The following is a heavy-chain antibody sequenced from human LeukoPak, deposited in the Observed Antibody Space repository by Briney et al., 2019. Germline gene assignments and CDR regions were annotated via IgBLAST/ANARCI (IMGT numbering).Heavy chain of an antibody. D-gene: IGHD3-22*01. CDR3: AKGGHYDSSGYYSD. CDR2: ISGSGGST. V-gene: IGHV3-23*01. Sequence: PGGSLRLSCAASGFTFSSYAMSWVRQAPGKGLEWVSAISGSGGSTYYADSVKGRFTISRDNSKNTLYLQMNSLRAEDTAVYYCAKGGHYDSSGYYSDWGQGTLVTASS. CDR1: GFTFSSYA. J-gene: IGHJ4*02.